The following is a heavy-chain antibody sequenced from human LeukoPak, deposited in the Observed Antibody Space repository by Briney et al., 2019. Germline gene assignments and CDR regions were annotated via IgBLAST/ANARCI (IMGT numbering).Heavy chain of an antibody. J-gene: IGHJ5*02. V-gene: IGHV1-2*02. D-gene: IGHD2-21*02. Sequence: ASVKVSCKASGYTFTGYYIHWVRQAPGQGLEWMGWINPNSGGTNYAQKFQGRVTMTRDTSISTAYMELSRLRSDDTAVYYCARSSVSDRSPEGCRFDPWGQGTLVTDSS. CDR3: ARSSVSDRSPEGCRFDP. CDR2: INPNSGGT. CDR1: GYTFTGYY.